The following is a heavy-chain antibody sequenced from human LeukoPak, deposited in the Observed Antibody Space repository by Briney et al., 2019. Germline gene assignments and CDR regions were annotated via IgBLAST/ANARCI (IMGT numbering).Heavy chain of an antibody. CDR3: ARGNDYGDYDWFDP. CDR1: GYTFTSYA. Sequence: ASVKVSCKASGYTFTSYAMNWVRQAPGQGLEWMGWINTNTGNPTYAQGFTGRFVFSLDTSVSTAYLQISSLKAEDTAVYYCARGNDYGDYDWFDPWGQGTLVTVSS. D-gene: IGHD4-17*01. CDR2: INTNTGNP. J-gene: IGHJ5*02. V-gene: IGHV7-4-1*02.